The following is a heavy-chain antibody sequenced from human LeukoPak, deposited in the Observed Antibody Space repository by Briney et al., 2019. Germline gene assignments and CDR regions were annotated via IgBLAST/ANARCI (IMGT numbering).Heavy chain of an antibody. V-gene: IGHV1-18*01. Sequence: GASVKVSCKASGYTLTSYGISWVRQAPGQGLEWMGWISAYNGNTNYAQKLQGRVTMTTDTSTSTAYMELRSLRSDDTAVYYCAREICSGGSCYFDYWGQGTLVTVSS. CDR2: ISAYNGNT. J-gene: IGHJ4*02. CDR3: AREICSGGSCYFDY. D-gene: IGHD2-15*01. CDR1: GYTLTSYG.